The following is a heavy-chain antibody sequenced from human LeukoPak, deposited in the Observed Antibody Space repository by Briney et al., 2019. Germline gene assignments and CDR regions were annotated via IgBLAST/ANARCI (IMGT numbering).Heavy chain of an antibody. D-gene: IGHD2-2*01. CDR1: GGSISSYY. V-gene: IGHV4-4*07. Sequence: PSETLSLTCTISGGSISSYYWSWIRQPAGRGLEWIGRIFSSGITDYNPSLKSRVIMSVDTSKNQFSLKLSSVTAADTAVYYCARGPRDCSSTSCLPGIYYYYYYGMDVWGQGTTVTVSS. CDR2: IFSSGIT. J-gene: IGHJ6*02. CDR3: ARGPRDCSSTSCLPGIYYYYYYGMDV.